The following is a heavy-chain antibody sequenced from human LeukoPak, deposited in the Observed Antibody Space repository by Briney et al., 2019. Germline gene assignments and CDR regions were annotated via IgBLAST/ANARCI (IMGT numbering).Heavy chain of an antibody. CDR3: ATPLTSKWSSSWSSGHFDY. J-gene: IGHJ4*02. V-gene: IGHV3-30*04. Sequence: PGEFLRLSCVASGFSFSDYAMHWVRQAPGKGLEWVAVISADGRDKYYIDSVRGRFTISRDNSKTTVFLQMNSLEVEDTAVYYCATPLTSKWSSSWSSGHFDYWGQGALVTVPS. D-gene: IGHD6-13*01. CDR2: ISADGRDK. CDR1: GFSFSDYA.